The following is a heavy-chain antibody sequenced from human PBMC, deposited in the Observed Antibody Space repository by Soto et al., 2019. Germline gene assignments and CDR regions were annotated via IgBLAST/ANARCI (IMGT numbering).Heavy chain of an antibody. Sequence: GTPAKVCSEACGVGFECSSMWSLCQAKGQGLEWMGRIIPILGIANYAQKFQGRVTITADKSTSTAYMELSSLRSEDTAVYYCARIAGYCSGGSCGIWGQGTMVTVSS. CDR2: IIPILGIA. J-gene: IGHJ3*02. V-gene: IGHV1-69*02. D-gene: IGHD2-15*01. CDR3: ARIAGYCSGGSCGI. CDR1: GVGFECSS.